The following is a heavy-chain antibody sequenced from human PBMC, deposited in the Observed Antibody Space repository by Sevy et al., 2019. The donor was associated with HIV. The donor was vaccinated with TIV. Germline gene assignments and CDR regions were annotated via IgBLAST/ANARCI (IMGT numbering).Heavy chain of an antibody. CDR3: ARAQQVTMLVVIGGLYFDF. CDR2: ISSTTGYT. J-gene: IGHJ4*02. D-gene: IGHD3-22*01. V-gene: IGHV3-11*06. CDR1: GFTFSDYY. Sequence: GGSLRLSCTASGFTFSDYYMSWIRQAPGKGLECVSFISSTTGYTNYADSVKGRFTISRDNARNSLYLQMESLRAEDTAVYYCARAQQVTMLVVIGGLYFDFWGQGTLVTVSS.